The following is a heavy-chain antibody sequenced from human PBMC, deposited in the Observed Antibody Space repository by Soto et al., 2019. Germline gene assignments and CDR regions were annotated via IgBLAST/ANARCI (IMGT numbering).Heavy chain of an antibody. CDR3: ARRGYCSGGSCYPSFDY. D-gene: IGHD2-15*01. V-gene: IGHV1-69*02. CDR1: GGTFSSYT. Sequence: QVQLVQSGAAVKKPGSSVKVSCKASGGTFSSYTISWVRQAPGQGLEWMGRIIPILGIANYAQKFQGRVTITADKSTSTAYMELSSLRSEDTAVYYCARRGYCSGGSCYPSFDYWGQGTLVTVSS. CDR2: IIPILGIA. J-gene: IGHJ4*02.